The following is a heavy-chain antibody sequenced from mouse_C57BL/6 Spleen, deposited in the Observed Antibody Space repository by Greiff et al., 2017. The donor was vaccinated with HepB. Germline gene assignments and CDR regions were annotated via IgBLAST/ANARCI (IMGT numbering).Heavy chain of an antibody. J-gene: IGHJ3*01. CDR2: INPNNGGT. V-gene: IGHV1-26*01. Sequence: EVQLQQSGPELVKPGASVKISCKASGYTFTDYYMNWVKQSHGKSLEWIGDINPNNGGTSYNQKFKGKATLTVDKSSSTAYMELRSLTSEDSAVEYCARPDYYGSGFAYWGQGTLVTVSA. D-gene: IGHD1-1*01. CDR1: GYTFTDYY. CDR3: ARPDYYGSGFAY.